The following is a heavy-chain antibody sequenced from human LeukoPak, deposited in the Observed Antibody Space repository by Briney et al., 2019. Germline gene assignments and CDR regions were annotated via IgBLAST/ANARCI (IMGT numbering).Heavy chain of an antibody. J-gene: IGHJ3*02. CDR2: INPNTGAT. CDR3: ARLGSSDI. V-gene: IGHV1-2*02. Sequence: GASVKVSCKASGYTFTGYYMHWVRPAPGQGLEWMGWINPNTGATNYARKFQGRVTMTRDTSLSTAYMEQSSLRSDDTAVYYCARLGSSDIWGQGTMVTVSS. D-gene: IGHD3-16*01. CDR1: GYTFTGYY.